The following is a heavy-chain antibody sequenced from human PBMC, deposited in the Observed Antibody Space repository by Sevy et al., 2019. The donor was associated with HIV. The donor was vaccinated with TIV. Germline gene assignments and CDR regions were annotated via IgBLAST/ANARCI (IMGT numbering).Heavy chain of an antibody. V-gene: IGHV3-48*03. J-gene: IGHJ3*01. CDR3: VRDIDSSGYSYAFDL. Sequence: GGSLRLSCKASGFIFSNYEMNWVRQAPGKGLEWVSYISPSGHAIYYADSVKGRFTVSRDNAKNSLYLQMNSLRGDDTALYYCVRDIDSSGYSYAFDLWGQGTMVTVSS. D-gene: IGHD3-22*01. CDR1: GFIFSNYE. CDR2: ISPSGHAI.